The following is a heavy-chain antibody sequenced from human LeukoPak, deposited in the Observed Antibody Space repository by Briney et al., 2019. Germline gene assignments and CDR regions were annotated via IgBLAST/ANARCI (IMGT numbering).Heavy chain of an antibody. D-gene: IGHD5-18*01. CDR1: GFNFNYYA. CDR2: ISDNEEPA. CDR3: ARHDSFIPY. J-gene: IGHJ4*02. Sequence: PGGSLRLSCAASGFNFNYYAMSWVRHAPGKGLEWVSGISDNEEPAYYTDSVKGRFTISRDRTKNTVYLQMHNLRADDSAVYFCARHDSFIPYWGQGTLVTVSS. V-gene: IGHV3-23*01.